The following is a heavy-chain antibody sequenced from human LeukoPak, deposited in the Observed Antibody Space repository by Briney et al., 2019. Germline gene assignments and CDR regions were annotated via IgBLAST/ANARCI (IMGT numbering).Heavy chain of an antibody. CDR3: PSPEWGDAFPI. Sequence: PGGSLSLSFQSYRFTLSHHRINWVRQPPGKGLEWIGEINHSGSTNYNPSLKSRVTISVDTSNNQFSLKPSSVTAADTAAYYSPSPEWGDAFPIWGKGTMVTVSS. J-gene: IGHJ3*02. CDR2: INHSGST. V-gene: IGHV4-34*01. CDR1: RFTLSHHR. D-gene: IGHD3-3*01.